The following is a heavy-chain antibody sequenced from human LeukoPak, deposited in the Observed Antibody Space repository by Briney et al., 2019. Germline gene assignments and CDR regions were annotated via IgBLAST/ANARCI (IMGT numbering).Heavy chain of an antibody. V-gene: IGHV4-34*10. CDR3: AKDHYDSSGYPFDY. CDR2: INHLGGT. J-gene: IGHJ4*02. Sequence: SETLSLTCAVYGESFNDHYWNWIRQPPGKGLEWIGEINHLGGTNYNPSLKSRVALSVDTSKNQFSLRLNSVTAADTAVYYCAKDHYDSSGYPFDYWGQGTLVTVSS. D-gene: IGHD3-22*01. CDR1: GESFNDHY.